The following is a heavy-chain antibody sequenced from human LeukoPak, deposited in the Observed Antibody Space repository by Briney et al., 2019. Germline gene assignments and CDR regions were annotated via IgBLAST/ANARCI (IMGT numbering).Heavy chain of an antibody. Sequence: PSETLSLTCTVSGGSISSYYWSWIRQPPGKRLEWMGYIYYSGSTNYNPSLKSRVTISVDTSKNQFHLNLSSVTAADTAVCYCARWYGGDAFDIWGQGTMVTVSS. CDR2: IYYSGST. CDR1: GGSISSYY. J-gene: IGHJ3*02. D-gene: IGHD6-13*01. CDR3: ARWYGGDAFDI. V-gene: IGHV4-59*08.